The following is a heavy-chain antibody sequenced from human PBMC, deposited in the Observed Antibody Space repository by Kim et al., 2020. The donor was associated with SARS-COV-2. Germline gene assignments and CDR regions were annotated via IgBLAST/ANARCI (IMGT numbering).Heavy chain of an antibody. V-gene: IGHV4-39*01. Sequence: SETLSLTCTVSGGSISSSSYYWGWIRQPPGKGLEWIGSIYYSGSTYYNPSLKSRVTISVDTSKNQFSLKLSSVTAADTAVYYCARAPLGYCSSTSCIPYYYYGMDVWGQGTTVTVSS. J-gene: IGHJ6*02. D-gene: IGHD2-2*01. CDR3: ARAPLGYCSSTSCIPYYYYGMDV. CDR2: IYYSGST. CDR1: GGSISSSSYY.